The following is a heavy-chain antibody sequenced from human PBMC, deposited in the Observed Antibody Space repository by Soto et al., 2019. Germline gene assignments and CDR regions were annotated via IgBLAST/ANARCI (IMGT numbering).Heavy chain of an antibody. D-gene: IGHD3-10*01. J-gene: IGHJ4*02. CDR1: GFTFSNAW. CDR2: IKSKTDGGTT. Sequence: GGSLRLSCAASGFTFSNAWMSWVRQAPGKGLEWVGRIKSKTDGGTTDYAAPVKGRFTISRDDSKNTLYLQMNSLKTEDTAVYYCTTDLGSWFGPFDYWGQGTLVTVSS. CDR3: TTDLGSWFGPFDY. V-gene: IGHV3-15*01.